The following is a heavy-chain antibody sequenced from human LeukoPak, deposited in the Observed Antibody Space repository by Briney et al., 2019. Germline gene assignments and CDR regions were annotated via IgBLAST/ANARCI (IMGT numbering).Heavy chain of an antibody. Sequence: PSETLSLTCTVSGDYISSGSYYWSWIRQPAGKGLEWIGRIYTSGSTKYNPSLESRVTISVDTSKNQLSLELTSVTAADTAIYYCARDLPLYASGSYGMTLIDYWGLGTLVTVSS. V-gene: IGHV4-61*02. CDR3: ARDLPLYASGSYGMTLIDY. CDR1: GDYISSGSYY. J-gene: IGHJ4*02. CDR2: IYTSGST. D-gene: IGHD3-10*01.